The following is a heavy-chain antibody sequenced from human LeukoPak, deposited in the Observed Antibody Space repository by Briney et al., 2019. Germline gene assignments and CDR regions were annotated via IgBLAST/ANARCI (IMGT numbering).Heavy chain of an antibody. CDR1: GFTFDDYA. J-gene: IGHJ4*02. Sequence: PGGSLRLSCAAPGFTFDDYAMHWVRQAPGKGLEWVSGISWNSGSIGYADSVKGRFTISRDNAKNSLYLQMNSLRAEDMALYYCAKGGYSYGYSIDYWGQGTLVTVSS. CDR3: AKGGYSYGYSIDY. D-gene: IGHD5-18*01. CDR2: ISWNSGSI. V-gene: IGHV3-9*03.